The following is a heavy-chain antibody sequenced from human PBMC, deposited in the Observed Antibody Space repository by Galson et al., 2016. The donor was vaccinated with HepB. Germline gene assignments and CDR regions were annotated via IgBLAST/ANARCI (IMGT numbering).Heavy chain of an antibody. CDR3: ARRFKDEGGYANDASDI. Sequence: QSGAEVKKPGESLRISCKGSGYDFNSHWIVWVRQKPGQGLEWMGIIFPDDSDTRYRPSFQGQVTFSADKSIATAYLQWSSLKASDTATYYCARRFKDEGGYANDASDIRGQGTMVTV. D-gene: IGHD3-22*01. V-gene: IGHV5-51*01. CDR2: IFPDDSDT. CDR1: GYDFNSHW. J-gene: IGHJ3*02.